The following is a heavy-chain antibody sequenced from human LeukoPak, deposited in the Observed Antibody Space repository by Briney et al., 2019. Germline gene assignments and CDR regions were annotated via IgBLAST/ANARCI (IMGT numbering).Heavy chain of an antibody. CDR2: ISYDGSNK. CDR3: ASLSPSGWYREVGAFDI. J-gene: IGHJ3*02. V-gene: IGHV3-30*04. Sequence: GRSLRLSCAASGFTFSSYAMHWVRQAPGKGLEWVAVISYDGSNKYYADSVKGRFTISRDNSKNTLYLQMNSLRAEDTAVYYCASLSPSGWYREVGAFDIWGQGTMVTVSS. CDR1: GFTFSSYA. D-gene: IGHD6-19*01.